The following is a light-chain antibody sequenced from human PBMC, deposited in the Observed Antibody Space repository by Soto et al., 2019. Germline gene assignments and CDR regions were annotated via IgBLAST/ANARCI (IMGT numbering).Light chain of an antibody. V-gene: IGKV1-39*01. CDR2: AAS. CDR1: QPISTY. CDR3: QQSYSTPRT. Sequence: DIQMTHSPSSLSASVGDRVTITCRASQPISTYLNWYQQKPGKAPKLLIYAASSLQSGVPSRFSGSGSGTDFTLTISSLQPEDFATYYCQQSYSTPRTFGGGTKVDIK. J-gene: IGKJ4*01.